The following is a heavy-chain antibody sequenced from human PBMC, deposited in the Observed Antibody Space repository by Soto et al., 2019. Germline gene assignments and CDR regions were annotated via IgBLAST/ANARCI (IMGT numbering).Heavy chain of an antibody. Sequence: PGGSLRLSCAASGFTFSNFAMHWVRRAPGKGLEWVAVISYDGTNKYYADSVKGRFTISRDSSKDTLYLLMNSLRSEDTAAYYCERGDSARLPPAQYWGQGTLVTVSS. CDR3: ERGDSARLPPAQY. D-gene: IGHD2-2*01. CDR1: GFTFSNFA. J-gene: IGHJ4*02. CDR2: ISYDGTNK. V-gene: IGHV3-30-3*01.